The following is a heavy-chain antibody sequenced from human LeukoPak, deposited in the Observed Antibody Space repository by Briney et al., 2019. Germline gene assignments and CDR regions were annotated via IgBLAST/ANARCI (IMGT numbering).Heavy chain of an antibody. D-gene: IGHD3-16*01. J-gene: IGHJ4*02. Sequence: GGSLRLSCAASGFTFSSYGMHWVRQAPGKGLEWVAVIWYDGSNKYYADSVKGRFTISRANSKNTLYLQMNSLASEDTAVYYCAGSIGLGEFNAELFFHYWGQGTLVTVPP. CDR2: IWYDGSNK. CDR1: GFTFSSYG. CDR3: AGSIGLGEFNAELFFHY. V-gene: IGHV3-33*01.